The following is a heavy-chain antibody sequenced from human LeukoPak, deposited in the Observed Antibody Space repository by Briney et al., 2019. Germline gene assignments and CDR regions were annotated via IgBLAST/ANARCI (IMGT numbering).Heavy chain of an antibody. V-gene: IGHV4-39*07. Sequence: SETLSLTCTVSGGSISSSSYYWGWIRQPPGKGLEWIGSIYYSGSTYYNPSLKSRVTISVDTSKNQFSLKLSSVTAADTAVYYCASQDDYWAWFDPWGQGTLVTVSS. CDR1: GGSISSSSYY. CDR3: ASQDDYWAWFDP. CDR2: IYYSGST. J-gene: IGHJ5*02. D-gene: IGHD4-11*01.